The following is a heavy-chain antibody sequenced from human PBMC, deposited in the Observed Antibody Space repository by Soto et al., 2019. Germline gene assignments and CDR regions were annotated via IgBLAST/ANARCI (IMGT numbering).Heavy chain of an antibody. J-gene: IGHJ3*02. CDR3: ARQIPLTTWNDALDI. Sequence: PGGSLKLSCIASGFTFSDSAMHWVRQAPGKGLEWVGHIRSKAYNYATAYAASVKGRFTISRDDSKNTASLQMNSLKTEDTAVYYCARQIPLTTWNDALDIWGQGTMVTVSS. V-gene: IGHV3-73*01. CDR2: IRSKAYNYAT. CDR1: GFTFSDSA. D-gene: IGHD3-22*01.